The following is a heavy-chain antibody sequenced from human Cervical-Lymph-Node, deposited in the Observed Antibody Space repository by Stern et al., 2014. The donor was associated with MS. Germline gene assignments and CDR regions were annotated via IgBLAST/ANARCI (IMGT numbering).Heavy chain of an antibody. D-gene: IGHD3-3*01. CDR3: TRGYYDFWSGLRWFDP. J-gene: IGHJ5*02. CDR2: IRSKAYGGTT. Sequence: EVHLVESGGGLVKPGRSLRLSCTASGFTFGDYAMSWFRQAPGKGLEWVGFIRSKAYGGTTEYAASVKGRFTISRDDSKSIAYLQMNSLKTEDTAVYYCTRGYYDFWSGLRWFDPWGQGTLVTVSS. CDR1: GFTFGDYA. V-gene: IGHV3-49*05.